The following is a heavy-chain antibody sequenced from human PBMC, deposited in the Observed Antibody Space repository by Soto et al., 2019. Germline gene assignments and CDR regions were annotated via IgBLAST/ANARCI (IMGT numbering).Heavy chain of an antibody. CDR1: GDSISSSEW. D-gene: IGHD1-20*01. CDR3: ARGGITAVRNYYFDH. J-gene: IGHJ4*02. V-gene: IGHV4-4*02. Sequence: QVQLQESGPGLVKPSGTLSLNCKVSGDSISSSEWWSWVRQPPGKGLEWIAEIHHSGPTNYNPSLQSRVTITLDKSKNQISLSLSTVTAADTAVYYCARGGITAVRNYYFDHWGQGTLVTVSS. CDR2: IHHSGPT.